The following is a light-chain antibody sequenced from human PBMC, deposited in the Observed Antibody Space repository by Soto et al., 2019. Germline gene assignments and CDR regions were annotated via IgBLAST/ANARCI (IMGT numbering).Light chain of an antibody. V-gene: IGKV1-12*01. CDR3: QQANSFPFT. J-gene: IGKJ3*01. CDR1: QGISSW. Sequence: IQMTQSPSSVSASVGDRVTITCRASQGISSWLAWYQQKPGTAPKLLIYTASRLQSGVPSRFSGGGSGTNFTLTINSLQPEDFATYFCQQANSFPFTFGPGTKVDIK. CDR2: TAS.